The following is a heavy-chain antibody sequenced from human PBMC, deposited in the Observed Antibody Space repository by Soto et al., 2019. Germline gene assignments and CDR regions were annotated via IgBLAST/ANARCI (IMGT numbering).Heavy chain of an antibody. CDR2: ISYSGST. CDR3: ARVQSTSWGYYYAVDV. V-gene: IGHV4-59*01. CDR1: GGSISSYY. D-gene: IGHD2-2*01. Sequence: QVQLQESGPGLVKPSETLSLTCRISGGSISSYYWNWIRQAPGKGLEWIGFISYSGSTNYNPALTSRLTISVDTSKDQITLRLNYVTAADTDVYYCARVQSTSWGYYYAVDVWGQGTTVTVSS. J-gene: IGHJ6*01.